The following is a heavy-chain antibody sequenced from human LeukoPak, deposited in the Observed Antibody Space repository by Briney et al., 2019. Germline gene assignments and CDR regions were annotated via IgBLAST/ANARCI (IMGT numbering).Heavy chain of an antibody. Sequence: SETLSLTCTVSGGSISSYYWSWIRQPAGKGLEWIGRIYTSGSTNYNPSLKSRVTMSVDTSKNQFSLKLSSVTAADTAVYYCARDQTSYDYVWGSYRSTRLDAFDIWGQGTMVTVSS. J-gene: IGHJ3*02. CDR2: IYTSGST. CDR1: GGSISSYY. V-gene: IGHV4-4*07. D-gene: IGHD3-16*02. CDR3: ARDQTSYDYVWGSYRSTRLDAFDI.